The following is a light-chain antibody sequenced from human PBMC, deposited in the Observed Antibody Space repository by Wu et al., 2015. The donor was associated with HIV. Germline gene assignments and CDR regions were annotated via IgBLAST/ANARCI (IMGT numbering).Light chain of an antibody. V-gene: IGKV3-15*01. CDR1: QSVGSN. CDR2: GAS. J-gene: IGKJ4*01. CDR3: QQYNNWPPAFT. Sequence: EIVMTQSPATLSVSPGERVTLSCRASQSVGSNLAWYQQKPGQVPRLLIYGASTRATGIPARFSGSGSGTEFTLTISSLQSEDFAVYYCQQYNNWPPAFTFGGGTKVEIK.